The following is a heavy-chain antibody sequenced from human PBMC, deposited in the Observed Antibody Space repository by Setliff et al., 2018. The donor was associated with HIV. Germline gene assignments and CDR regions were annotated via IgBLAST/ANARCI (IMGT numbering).Heavy chain of an antibody. Sequence: PSETLSLTCSVSGGSITTDGYYWSCIRHHPRKGLEWIGYIYHTGKTNYNPSLAIRMVMSLDPSKNQFSLKLNSMTAADTAMYDCAGGRYFRAISDSRFDFWGQGKLVTVSS. D-gene: IGHD2-21*02. CDR2: IYHTGKT. CDR1: GGSITTDGYY. CDR3: AGGRYFRAISDSRFDF. V-gene: IGHV4-31*03. J-gene: IGHJ4*02.